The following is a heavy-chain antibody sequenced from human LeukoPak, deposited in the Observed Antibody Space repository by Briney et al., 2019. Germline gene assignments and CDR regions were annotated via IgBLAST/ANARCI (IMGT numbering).Heavy chain of an antibody. CDR3: ARDASRYSSDSSGYLDAFDI. D-gene: IGHD3-22*01. J-gene: IGHJ3*02. CDR2: ISSSGSTI. Sequence: GGSLRLSCAASGFTFSSHEMNWVRQAPGKGLEWVSYISSSGSTIYYADSVKGRFTVSRDNAKNMLYLQMNSLRAEDTSVYYCARDASRYSSDSSGYLDAFDIWGQGTMVTVSS. V-gene: IGHV3-48*03. CDR1: GFTFSSHE.